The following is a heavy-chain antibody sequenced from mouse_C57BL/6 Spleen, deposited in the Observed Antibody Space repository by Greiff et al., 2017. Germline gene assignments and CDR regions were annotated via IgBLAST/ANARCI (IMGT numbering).Heavy chain of an antibody. Sequence: EVKLEESGGGLVQPGGSLKLSCAASGFTFSDYGMAWVRQAPRKGPEWVAFISNLAYSIYYADTVTGRFTISRENAKNTLYLEMSSLRSEDTAMYYCARHDDGYAFAYWGQGTLVTVSA. CDR3: ARHDDGYAFAY. CDR2: ISNLAYSI. CDR1: GFTFSDYG. J-gene: IGHJ3*01. V-gene: IGHV5-15*04. D-gene: IGHD2-3*01.